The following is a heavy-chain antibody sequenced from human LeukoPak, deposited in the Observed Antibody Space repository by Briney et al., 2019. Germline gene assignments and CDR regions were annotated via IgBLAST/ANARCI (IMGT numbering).Heavy chain of an antibody. Sequence: SETLSLTCTVSGGSISSSSYYWGWIRQPPGKGLEWIGSIYYSGSTYYNPSLKSRVTISADTSKNQFSLTLSSVPAADPAVYYCARLYYDILTGYSTLFFDYWGQGTLVTVSS. J-gene: IGHJ4*02. CDR3: ARLYYDILTGYSTLFFDY. V-gene: IGHV4-39*01. CDR2: IYYSGST. CDR1: GGSISSSSYY. D-gene: IGHD3-9*01.